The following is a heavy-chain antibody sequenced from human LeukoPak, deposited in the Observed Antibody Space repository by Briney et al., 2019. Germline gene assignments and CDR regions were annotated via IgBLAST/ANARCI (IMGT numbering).Heavy chain of an antibody. D-gene: IGHD3-22*01. CDR2: ISSSSSYI. CDR1: GFTFSSYS. Sequence: GGSLRLSCAASGFTFSSYSMNWVRQAPGKGLEWVSSISSSSSYIYYADSVKGRFTISRDNAKNSLYLQMNSLRAEDTAVYYCARDYYDSSGYYIRGGDYWGQGTLVTVSS. J-gene: IGHJ4*02. V-gene: IGHV3-21*01. CDR3: ARDYYDSSGYYIRGGDY.